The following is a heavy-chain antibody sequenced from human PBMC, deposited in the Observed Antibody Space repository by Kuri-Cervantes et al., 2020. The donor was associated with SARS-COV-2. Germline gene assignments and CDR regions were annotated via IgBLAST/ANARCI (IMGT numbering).Heavy chain of an antibody. V-gene: IGHV3-53*05. CDR1: GFTVSSNY. CDR2: IYSGGST. J-gene: IGHJ6*03. CDR3: GRHHISRGNYYYYMDV. D-gene: IGHD2-21*01. Sequence: LSLTCAASGFTVSSNYMSWVRQAPGKGLEWVSVIYSGGSTYYADSVKGRFTISRDNSKNTLYLQMNSLRAEDTAVYYCGRHHISRGNYYYYMDVWGKGTTVTVSS.